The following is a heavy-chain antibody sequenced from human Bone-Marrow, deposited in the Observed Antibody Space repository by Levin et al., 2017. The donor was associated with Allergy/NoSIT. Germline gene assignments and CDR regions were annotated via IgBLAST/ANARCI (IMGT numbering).Heavy chain of an antibody. D-gene: IGHD2/OR15-2a*01. CDR1: GITFSRHA. CDR2: ISGRGEST. J-gene: IGHJ6*02. V-gene: IGHV3-23*01. CDR3: AKVGRETTSNKYYYGLDV. Sequence: GESLKISCAAPGITFSRHAMSWVRQAPGKGLDWLSAISGRGESTYYADSVKGRFTISRDNSRNTLYLQMNSLRVEDTAVYYCAKVGRETTSNKYYYGLDVWGQGTTVTVSS.